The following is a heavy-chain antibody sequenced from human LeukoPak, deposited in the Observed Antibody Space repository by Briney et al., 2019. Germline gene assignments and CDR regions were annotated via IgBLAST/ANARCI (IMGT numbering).Heavy chain of an antibody. CDR1: GFTFSDYY. D-gene: IGHD3-10*01. CDR3: ARDFGSGSYLNSWFDP. Sequence: GGSLRLSCAASGFTFSDYYMSWIRQALGRGLEWVSYISFNSTYTNYAESVKGRFTISRDSAKNSLHLQMNSLRGEDTAVYYCARDFGSGSYLNSWFDPWGQGTLVTVSS. J-gene: IGHJ5*02. V-gene: IGHV3-11*06. CDR2: ISFNSTYT.